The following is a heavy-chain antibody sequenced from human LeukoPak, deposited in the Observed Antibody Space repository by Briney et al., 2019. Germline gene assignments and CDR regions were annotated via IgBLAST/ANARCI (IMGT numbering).Heavy chain of an antibody. J-gene: IGHJ4*02. CDR1: GYTFTDYY. D-gene: IGHD3-10*01. CDR3: VKHLWFGDTGYFDS. Sequence: ASVKVSCKASGYTFTDYYIQWLRQAPGQGPEWMGWVKPDSGDTYYAQKLQGRFTMTRDTSISTAFMELSMLTSADTAVYYCVKHLWFGDTGYFDSWGQGTLVVVSS. CDR2: VKPDSGDT. V-gene: IGHV1-2*02.